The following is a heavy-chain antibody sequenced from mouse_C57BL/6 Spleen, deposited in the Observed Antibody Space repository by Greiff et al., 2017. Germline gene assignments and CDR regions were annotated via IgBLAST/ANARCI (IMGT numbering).Heavy chain of an antibody. CDR1: GYTFTDYY. J-gene: IGHJ4*01. CDR2: INPNNGGT. CDR3: ARETTGGAMDY. V-gene: IGHV1-26*01. Sequence: VQLQQSGPELVKPGASVKISCKASGYTFTDYYMNWVKQSHGKSLEWIGDINPNNGGTSYNQKFKGKATLTVDKSSSTAYMELRSLTSEDSAVYYCARETTGGAMDYWGQGTSVTVSS. D-gene: IGHD1-1*01.